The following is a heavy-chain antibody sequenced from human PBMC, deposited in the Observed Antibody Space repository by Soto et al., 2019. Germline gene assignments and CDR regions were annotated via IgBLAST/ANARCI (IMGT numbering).Heavy chain of an antibody. CDR3: AKDQSSTHYFFGAFDI. V-gene: IGHV3-23*01. J-gene: IGHJ3*02. D-gene: IGHD3-16*01. CDR1: GFTFSSYA. Sequence: EVQLLESGGGLVQPGGSLRLSCAASGFTFSSYAMSWVRQAPGKGLEWVSAISGSGGSTYYADSVKGRFTISRDNSKNTLYLKMNSLRAEDTAVYYCAKDQSSTHYFFGAFDIWGQGTMVTVSS. CDR2: ISGSGGST.